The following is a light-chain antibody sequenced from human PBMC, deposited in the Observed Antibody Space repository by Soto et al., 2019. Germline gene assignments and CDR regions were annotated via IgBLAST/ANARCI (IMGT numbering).Light chain of an antibody. V-gene: IGLV3-21*02. CDR3: QVWDSSSDHVV. Sequence: SYELTQPPPGSVAPGQRPGLTFGGNNIGGKSVHWYQQKPGQAPVLVVYGDSDRPSGIPERFSGSNSGNTATLTISRVEAGDEADYYCQVWDSSSDHVVFGGGTKLTVL. CDR1: NIGGKS. J-gene: IGLJ2*01. CDR2: GDS.